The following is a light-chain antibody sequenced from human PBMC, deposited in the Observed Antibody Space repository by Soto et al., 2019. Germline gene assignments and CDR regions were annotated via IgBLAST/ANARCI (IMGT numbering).Light chain of an antibody. CDR3: QQRNTLPYT. CDR1: HDISTY. V-gene: IGKV1-9*01. J-gene: IGKJ5*01. Sequence: DIQLTQSPSLLSASVGDRVTITCRASHDISTYLAWYQQKPGKAPKLMIYEASTLQSGVPSRFSGSGSGTEFTLTISGLLPEDFATYHCQQRNTLPYTFGQGTRLDTK. CDR2: EAS.